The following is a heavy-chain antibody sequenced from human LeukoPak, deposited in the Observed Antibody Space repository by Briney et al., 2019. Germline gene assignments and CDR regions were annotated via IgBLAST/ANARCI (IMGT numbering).Heavy chain of an antibody. D-gene: IGHD5-12*01. Sequence: PGGSLRLSCAASGFTFSSYEMNWVRQAPGKGLEWVSYISSGGTNIFYADSVKGRFTISRDNAENSLYLQMNSLRDEDTAVYYCARAMRSGYDYWGQGTLVTVSS. J-gene: IGHJ4*02. CDR1: GFTFSSYE. V-gene: IGHV3-48*03. CDR2: ISSGGTNI. CDR3: ARAMRSGYDY.